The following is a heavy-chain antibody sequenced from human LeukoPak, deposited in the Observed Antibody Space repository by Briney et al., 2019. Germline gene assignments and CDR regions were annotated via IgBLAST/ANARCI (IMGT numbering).Heavy chain of an antibody. J-gene: IGHJ4*02. CDR1: GYSFTSNW. CDR3: ARGYSYADFDY. Sequence: GESLKISCKGSGYSFTSNWIGWVRQMPGKGLEWMGIIYPGDSEARYSPSFQGQVTISADKSISTAYLQWSSLKASDTAMHYCARGYSYADFDYWGQGTLVTVSS. V-gene: IGHV5-51*01. CDR2: IYPGDSEA. D-gene: IGHD5-18*01.